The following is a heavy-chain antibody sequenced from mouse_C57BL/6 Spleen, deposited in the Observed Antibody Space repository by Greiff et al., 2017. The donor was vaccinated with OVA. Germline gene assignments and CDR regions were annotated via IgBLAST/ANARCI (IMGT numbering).Heavy chain of an antibody. Sequence: QVQLKESGPELVKPGASVKISCKASGYAFSSSWMNWVKQRPGKGLEWIGRIYPGDGDTNYNGKFKGKATLTADKSSSTAYMQLSSLTSEDSAVYFCARRLYDAMDYWGQGTSVTVSS. D-gene: IGHD2-10*02. CDR2: IYPGDGDT. J-gene: IGHJ4*01. V-gene: IGHV1-82*01. CDR3: ARRLYDAMDY. CDR1: GYAFSSSW.